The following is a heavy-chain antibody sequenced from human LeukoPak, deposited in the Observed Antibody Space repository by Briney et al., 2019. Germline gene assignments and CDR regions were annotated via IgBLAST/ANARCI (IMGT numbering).Heavy chain of an antibody. CDR2: IIPIFGTA. CDR1: GGTFSSYA. Sequence: GASVKVSCKASGGTFSSYAISWVRQAPGQGLEWMGGIIPIFGTANYAQKFQGRVTITADESTSTAYMELSSLRSEDTAVYYCARGYSVFWSGPQYYYYRDVGGKGPTVPVP. D-gene: IGHD3-3*01. V-gene: IGHV1-69*13. CDR3: ARGYSVFWSGPQYYYYRDV. J-gene: IGHJ6*03.